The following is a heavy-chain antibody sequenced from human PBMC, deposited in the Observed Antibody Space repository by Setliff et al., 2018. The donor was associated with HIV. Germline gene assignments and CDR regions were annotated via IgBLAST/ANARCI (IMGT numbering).Heavy chain of an antibody. V-gene: IGHV5-51*01. CDR1: GYGFNSYW. J-gene: IGHJ6*03. Sequence: GESLKISCKASGYGFNSYWIARVRQMSGKGLEWMGIIYPGDSEIRYSPSFQGQVIISADKSISTAYLQWSSLKASDTAKYYCARLSGDLHMDVWGKGTTVTVSS. D-gene: IGHD7-27*01. CDR3: ARLSGDLHMDV. CDR2: IYPGDSEI.